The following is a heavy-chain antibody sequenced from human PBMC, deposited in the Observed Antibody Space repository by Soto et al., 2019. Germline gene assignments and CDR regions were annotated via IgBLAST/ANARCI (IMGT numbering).Heavy chain of an antibody. CDR2: INHSGST. D-gene: IGHD6-19*01. J-gene: IGHJ4*02. CDR1: GGSFSGYY. Sequence: SLTCADYGGSFSGYYWSWIRQPPGKGLEWIGEINHSGSTNYNPSLKSRVTISVDTSKNQFSLKLSSVTAADTAVYYCARGRGSGWDGRGYSFDYWGQGTLVTVSS. CDR3: ARGRGSGWDGRGYSFDY. V-gene: IGHV4-34*01.